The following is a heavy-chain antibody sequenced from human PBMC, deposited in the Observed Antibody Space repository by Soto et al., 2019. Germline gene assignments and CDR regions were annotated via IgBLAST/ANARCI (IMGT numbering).Heavy chain of an antibody. CDR2: IHYSGSA. CDR1: GASISSGGAYY. D-gene: IGHD1-26*01. Sequence: QVQLQESDPGLVKPSQTLSLTCAVSGASISSGGAYYWSWIRQSPGKGLEWIGYIHYSGSAYYNSSLKSRVSLSVDTSKNQFSLKVSSVTAADTAVYYCAGSPRGLGNFDYWGRGTLVTVSS. J-gene: IGHJ4*02. V-gene: IGHV4-30-4*08. CDR3: AGSPRGLGNFDY.